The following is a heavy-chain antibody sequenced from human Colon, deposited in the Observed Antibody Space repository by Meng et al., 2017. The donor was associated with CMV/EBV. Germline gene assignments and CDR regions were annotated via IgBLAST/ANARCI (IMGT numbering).Heavy chain of an antibody. V-gene: IGHV3-30*04. Sequence: GGSLRLSCAASGFTFSSYAMHWVRQAPGKGLAWVAVISYDGSNKYYADSVKGRFTISRDNSKNTLYLQMNSLRAEDTAVYYCASDPGGVGALSRCDYWGQGTLVTVSS. D-gene: IGHD1-26*01. CDR3: ASDPGGVGALSRCDY. CDR2: ISYDGSNK. CDR1: GFTFSSYA. J-gene: IGHJ4*02.